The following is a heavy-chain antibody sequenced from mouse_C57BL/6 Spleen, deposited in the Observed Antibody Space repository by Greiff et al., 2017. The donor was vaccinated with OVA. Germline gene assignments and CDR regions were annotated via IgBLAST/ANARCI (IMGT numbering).Heavy chain of an antibody. CDR3: SAGAIVTTRYYCDY. J-gene: IGHJ2*01. Sequence: EVQLQQSGAELVRPGASVKLSCTASGFNIKDDYMHWVKQRPEQGLEWIGSIDPDNGDTEYASKFPGKATITADTSSNTAYLQHSSLTSEDTAVDYCSAGAIVTTRYYCDYWGQGTTLTVSS. CDR2: IDPDNGDT. D-gene: IGHD2-12*01. V-gene: IGHV14-4*01. CDR1: GFNIKDDY.